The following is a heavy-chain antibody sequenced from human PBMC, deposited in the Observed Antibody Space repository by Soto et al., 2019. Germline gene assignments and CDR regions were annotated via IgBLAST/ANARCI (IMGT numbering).Heavy chain of an antibody. Sequence: GGSLRLSCAASGFTVSSNYMSWVRQAPGKGLEWVSVIYSGGSTYYADSVKGRFTISRDNSKDTLYLQMNSLRAEDTAVYYCARKEHYYDSSGYYSHWGQGTLVTVSS. D-gene: IGHD3-22*01. CDR1: GFTVSSNY. CDR3: ARKEHYYDSSGYYSH. J-gene: IGHJ4*02. CDR2: IYSGGST. V-gene: IGHV3-66*01.